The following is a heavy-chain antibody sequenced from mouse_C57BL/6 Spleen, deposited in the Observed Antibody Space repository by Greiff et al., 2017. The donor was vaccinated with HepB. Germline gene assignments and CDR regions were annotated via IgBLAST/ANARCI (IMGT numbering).Heavy chain of an antibody. V-gene: IGHV1-66*01. CDR2: IYPGSGNT. D-gene: IGHD2-3*01. CDR3: ANDGYGAWFAY. CDR1: GYSFTSYY. Sequence: VKLVESGPELVKPGASVKISCKASGYSFTSYYIHWVKQRPGQGLEWIGWIYPGSGNTKYNEKFKGKATLTADTSSSTAYMQLSSLTSEDSAVYYCANDGYGAWFAYWGQGTLVTVSA. J-gene: IGHJ3*01.